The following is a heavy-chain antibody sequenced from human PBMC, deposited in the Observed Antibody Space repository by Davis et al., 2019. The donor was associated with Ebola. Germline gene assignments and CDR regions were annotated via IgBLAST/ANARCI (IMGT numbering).Heavy chain of an antibody. CDR3: ARAAPGGYYYYGMDV. CDR2: ISSSSSTI. V-gene: IGHV3-48*04. Sequence: GESLKISCAASGFTFSSYSMNWVRQAPGKGLEWVSYISSSSSTIYYADSVKGRFTISRDNAKNTLYLQMNSLRAEDTAVYYCARAAPGGYYYYGMDVWGQGTTVTVSS. J-gene: IGHJ6*02. CDR1: GFTFSSYS. D-gene: IGHD1-14*01.